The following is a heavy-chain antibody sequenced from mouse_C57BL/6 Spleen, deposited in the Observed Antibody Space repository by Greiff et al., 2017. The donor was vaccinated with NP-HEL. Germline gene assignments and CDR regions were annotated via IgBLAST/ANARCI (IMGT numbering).Heavy chain of an antibody. J-gene: IGHJ2*01. D-gene: IGHD4-1*01. V-gene: IGHV1-82*01. Sequence: QVQLKESGPELVKPGASVKISCKASGYAFSSSWMNWVKQRPGKGLEWIGRIYPGDGDTNYNGKFKGKATLTADKSSSTAYMQLSSLTSEDSAVYFCAREGTGGYYWGQGTTLTVSS. CDR3: AREGTGGYY. CDR1: GYAFSSSW. CDR2: IYPGDGDT.